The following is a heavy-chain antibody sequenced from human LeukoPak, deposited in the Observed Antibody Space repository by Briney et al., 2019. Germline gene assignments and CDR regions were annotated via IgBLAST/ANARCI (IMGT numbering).Heavy chain of an antibody. D-gene: IGHD3-3*01. V-gene: IGHV4-61*02. CDR2: IYTSGST. Sequence: TLSLTCTVSGGSISSGSYYWNWIRQPAGKGLEWIGRIYTSGSTNYNPSLKTRVTISVDTSKNQFSLKLSSVTAADTAVYYCARPNEPTYYDFWSGKPTNWFDPWGQGTLVTVSS. J-gene: IGHJ5*02. CDR1: GGSISSGSYY. CDR3: ARPNEPTYYDFWSGKPTNWFDP.